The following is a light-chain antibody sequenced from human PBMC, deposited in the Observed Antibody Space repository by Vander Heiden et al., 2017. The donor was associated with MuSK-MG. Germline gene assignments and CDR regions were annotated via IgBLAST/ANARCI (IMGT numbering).Light chain of an antibody. Sequence: EIVLTQSPATLSLSPGERATLSCSASQSVSSYLAWYQQKPGQAPRLLIYDASNRATGIPARFSGSGSGTDFTLTISSLEPEDFAVYYCQQRSNWPRTFGQGTKLXIK. CDR3: QQRSNWPRT. CDR2: DAS. J-gene: IGKJ2*01. CDR1: QSVSSY. V-gene: IGKV3-11*01.